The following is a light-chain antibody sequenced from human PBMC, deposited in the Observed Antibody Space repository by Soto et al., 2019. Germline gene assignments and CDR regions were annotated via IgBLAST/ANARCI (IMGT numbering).Light chain of an antibody. CDR1: QRISNY. CDR3: QQSYSVPYT. J-gene: IGKJ2*01. CDR2: RVS. V-gene: IGKV1-39*01. Sequence: DIQMTQSPSSLSASVGDRITIACRTSQRISNYLHWFQHKPGKAPKLLISRVSNLQSGVPSRFSGSVSGTDFTLTISSLQPEDFATYYCQQSYSVPYTFGQGTKLEIK.